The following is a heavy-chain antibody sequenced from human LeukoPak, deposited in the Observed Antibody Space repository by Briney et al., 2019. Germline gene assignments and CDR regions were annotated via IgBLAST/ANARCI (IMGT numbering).Heavy chain of an antibody. CDR2: IYYSGST. J-gene: IGHJ5*02. D-gene: IGHD6-13*01. CDR3: ARHSSSWYWGWFDP. V-gene: IGHV4-59*08. Sequence: SKTLSLTCTVSGGSISSYYWSWIRQPPGKGLEWIGYIYYSGSTNYNPSLKSRVTISVDTSKNQFSLKLSSVTATDTAVYYCARHSSSWYWGWFDPWGQGTLVTVSS. CDR1: GGSISSYY.